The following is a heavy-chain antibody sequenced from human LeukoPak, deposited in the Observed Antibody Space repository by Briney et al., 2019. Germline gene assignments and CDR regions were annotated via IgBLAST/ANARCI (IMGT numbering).Heavy chain of an antibody. CDR1: GFTFSSYG. J-gene: IGHJ2*01. V-gene: IGHV3-30*18. CDR2: ISYDGSNK. Sequence: PGRSLRLSCAASGFTFSSYGMHWVRQAPGKGLEWVAVISYDGSNKYYADSVKGRFTISRDNSKNTLYLQMNSLRAEDTAVYYCAKDKEQLAVYWYFDLWGRGTLVTVSS. CDR3: AKDKEQLAVYWYFDL. D-gene: IGHD6-13*01.